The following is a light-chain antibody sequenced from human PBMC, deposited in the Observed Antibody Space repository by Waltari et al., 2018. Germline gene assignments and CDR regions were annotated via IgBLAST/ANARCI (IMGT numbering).Light chain of an antibody. CDR2: GVI. V-gene: IGLV2-23*02. CDR3: CSYAGLGTYV. J-gene: IGLJ1*01. CDR1: STDVGNYEL. Sequence: QSALTQPASVSGTPGQSITISCPGTSTDVGNYELVPWYQQHPGKAPKLLVCGVIKRPPGGSSLSSGSKSGNTASLTISGLLAEDEADYYCCSYAGLGTYVFGSGTKVTVL.